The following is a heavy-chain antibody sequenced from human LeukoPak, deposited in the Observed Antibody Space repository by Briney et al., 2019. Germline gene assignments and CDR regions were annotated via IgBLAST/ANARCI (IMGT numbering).Heavy chain of an antibody. Sequence: ASVKVSCKASGYTFTSYYMHWVRQAPGQGLEWMGIINPSGGSTSYAQKFQGRVTMTEDTSTDTAYMELSSLRSEDTAVYYCATSPWPTFGGVPPRWGQGTLVTVSS. D-gene: IGHD3-16*01. CDR2: INPSGGST. CDR1: GYTFTSYY. J-gene: IGHJ4*02. V-gene: IGHV1-46*01. CDR3: ATSPWPTFGGVPPR.